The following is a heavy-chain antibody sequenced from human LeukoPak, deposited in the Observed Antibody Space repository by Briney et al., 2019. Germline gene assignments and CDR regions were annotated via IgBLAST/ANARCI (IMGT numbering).Heavy chain of an antibody. Sequence: AAVKLSCTTSGYTFTTYDINWVRPATGQGLEWLGWLTPNNSDTGYAQKFQGRVTMTRETSTNSSYMELSALTSEDTAVYYCARNPPRTGDFNAWGQGALVTVSS. V-gene: IGHV1-8*01. CDR2: LTPNNSDT. D-gene: IGHD7-27*01. J-gene: IGHJ4*02. CDR1: GYTFTTYD. CDR3: ARNPPRTGDFNA.